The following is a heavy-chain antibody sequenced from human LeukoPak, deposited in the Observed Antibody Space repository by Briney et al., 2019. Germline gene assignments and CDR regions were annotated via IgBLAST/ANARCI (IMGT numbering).Heavy chain of an antibody. Sequence: PSETLSLTCTVSGGSTSSYYWSWIRQPPGKGLEWIGYIYYSGSTNYNPSLKSRVTISVDTSKNQFSLKLSSVTAADTAVCYCARHGRGIAAAGEEDYFDYWGQGTLVTVSS. CDR1: GGSTSSYY. CDR3: ARHGRGIAAAGEEDYFDY. CDR2: IYYSGST. J-gene: IGHJ4*02. D-gene: IGHD6-13*01. V-gene: IGHV4-59*08.